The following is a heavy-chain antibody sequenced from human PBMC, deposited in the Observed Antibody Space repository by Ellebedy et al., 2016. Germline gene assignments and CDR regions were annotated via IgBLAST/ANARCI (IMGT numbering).Heavy chain of an antibody. CDR3: AKEPGTAVAGTSYSDY. J-gene: IGHJ4*01. D-gene: IGHD6-19*01. CDR1: GFTFDDYA. Sequence: SLKISXAASGFTFDDYAMHWVRQAPGKGLEWVSGISWNSGSIGYADSVKGRFTISRDNSKNTLYLQMNSLRAEDTAVYYCAKEPGTAVAGTSYSDYWGHGTLVTVSS. V-gene: IGHV3-9*01. CDR2: ISWNSGSI.